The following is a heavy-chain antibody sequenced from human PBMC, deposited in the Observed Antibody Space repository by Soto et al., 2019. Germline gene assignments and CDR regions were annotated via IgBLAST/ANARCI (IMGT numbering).Heavy chain of an antibody. J-gene: IGHJ5*02. Sequence: GASVKVSCKASGGTFSSYAISWVRQAPGQGLEWMGGIIPIFGTANYAQKFQGRVTITADESTSTAYMELSSLRSEDTAVYYCARESGITMIVAVRSGLDENWFDPWGQGTLVTVSS. D-gene: IGHD3-22*01. V-gene: IGHV1-69*13. CDR1: GGTFSSYA. CDR2: IIPIFGTA. CDR3: ARESGITMIVAVRSGLDENWFDP.